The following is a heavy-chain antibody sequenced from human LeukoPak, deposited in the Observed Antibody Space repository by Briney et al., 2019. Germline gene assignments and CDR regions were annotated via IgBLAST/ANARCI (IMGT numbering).Heavy chain of an antibody. J-gene: IGHJ4*02. CDR3: ARSLGYSYGYGEDY. CDR1: GGSISSYY. Sequence: LETLSLTCTVSGGSISSYYWSWIRQPPGKGLEWIGYIYYSGSTNYNPSLKSRVTISVDTSKNQFSLKLSSVTAADTAVYYCARSLGYSYGYGEDYWGQGTLVTVSS. CDR2: IYYSGST. V-gene: IGHV4-59*01. D-gene: IGHD5-18*01.